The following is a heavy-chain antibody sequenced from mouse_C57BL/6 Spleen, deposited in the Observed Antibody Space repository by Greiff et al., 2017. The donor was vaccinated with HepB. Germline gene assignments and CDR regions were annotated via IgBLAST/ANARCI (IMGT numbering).Heavy chain of an antibody. Sequence: EVMLVESGGDLVKPGGSLKLSCAASGFTFSSYGMSWVRQTPDKRLEWVATISSGGSYTYYPDSVKGRFTISIDNAKNTLYLQMSSLKSEDTAMYYCARPGITTVGAYWGQGTLVTVSA. CDR2: ISSGGSYT. V-gene: IGHV5-6*01. J-gene: IGHJ3*01. CDR1: GFTFSSYG. CDR3: ARPGITTVGAY. D-gene: IGHD1-1*01.